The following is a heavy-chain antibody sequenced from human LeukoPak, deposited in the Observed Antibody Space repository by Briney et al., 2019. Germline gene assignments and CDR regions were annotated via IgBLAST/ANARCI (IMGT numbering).Heavy chain of an antibody. CDR3: ARVRSSSWYMIEVGYFDY. Sequence: PSETLSLTCTVSGGSISSYYWSWIRQPPGKGLEWIGYIYYSGSTNYNPSLKSRVTISVDTSKNQFSLKLSSVTAADTAVYYCARVRSSSWYMIEVGYFDYWGQGTLVTVSS. CDR1: GGSISSYY. V-gene: IGHV4-59*01. J-gene: IGHJ4*02. CDR2: IYYSGST. D-gene: IGHD6-13*01.